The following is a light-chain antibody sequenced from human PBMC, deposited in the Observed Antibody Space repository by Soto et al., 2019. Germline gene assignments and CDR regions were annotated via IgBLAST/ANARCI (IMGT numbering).Light chain of an antibody. CDR2: WAS. Sequence: DLVLTPFPVFLALSLCESATINCKSSQSVLSTSNNENYLGWFQQKPGQPPRLLIDWASTRQSGVPGRFSGSGSGTDFTLTISSLQAEDVAVYYCHQYYSSPITFGGGSKVDIK. CDR1: QSVLSTSNNENY. V-gene: IGKV4-1*01. J-gene: IGKJ4*01. CDR3: HQYYSSPIT.